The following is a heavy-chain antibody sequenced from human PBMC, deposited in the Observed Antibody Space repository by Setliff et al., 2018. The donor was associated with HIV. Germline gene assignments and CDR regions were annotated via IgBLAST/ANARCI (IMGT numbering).Heavy chain of an antibody. CDR3: ARGLNYYGSGSYLPLGY. CDR1: GGSFNDYY. D-gene: IGHD3-10*01. J-gene: IGHJ4*02. V-gene: IGHV4-34*01. Sequence: KPSETLSLTCAVYGGSFNDYYWTWIRQPPGKGLEWIGGIDHSGSTKYHASLKSRVTISIDTSKNQISLKLSSVTAADTAVYYCARGLNYYGSGSYLPLGYWGQGTLVTVSS. CDR2: IDHSGST.